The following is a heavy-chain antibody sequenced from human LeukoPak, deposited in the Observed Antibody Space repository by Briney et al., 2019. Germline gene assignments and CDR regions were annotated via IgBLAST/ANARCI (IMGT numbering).Heavy chain of an antibody. CDR1: GYTFTGYY. CDR2: INPNSGGT. D-gene: IGHD3-22*01. V-gene: IGHV1-2*06. J-gene: IGHJ4*02. Sequence: GASVKVSCKASGYTFTGYYMHWVRQAPGQGLEWMGRINPNSGGTSYAQKFQGRVTMTRDTSISTAYMELSRLRSDDTAVYYCARDFDYYDSPTTGYWGQGTLVTVSS. CDR3: ARDFDYYDSPTTGY.